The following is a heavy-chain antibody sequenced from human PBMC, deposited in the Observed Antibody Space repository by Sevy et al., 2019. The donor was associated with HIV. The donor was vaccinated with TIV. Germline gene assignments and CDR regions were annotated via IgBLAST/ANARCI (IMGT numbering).Heavy chain of an antibody. CDR3: AKSIYGDYVGYAFDI. Sequence: SETLSLTCTVSGGSSSGGYYWSWIRQHPGKGLEWIGYIYYSGSTYYNPSLKSRVTISVDTSKNQFSLKLSSVTAADTAVYYCAKSIYGDYVGYAFDIWGQGTMVTVSS. CDR2: IYYSGST. J-gene: IGHJ3*02. V-gene: IGHV4-31*03. CDR1: GGSSSGGYY. D-gene: IGHD4-17*01.